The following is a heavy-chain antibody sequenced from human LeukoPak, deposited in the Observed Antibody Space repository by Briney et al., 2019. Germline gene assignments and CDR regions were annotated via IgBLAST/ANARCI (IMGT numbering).Heavy chain of an antibody. CDR2: TYYRSKWYI. CDR1: GDSLSSNTAS. CDR3: ARELLDTTGYALGY. D-gene: IGHD1-1*01. J-gene: IGHJ4*02. Sequence: SQTLSLTCAISGDSLSSNTASWIWTRHPPSRGLAWLGCTYYRSKWYIEYGVAVGSRITINADTSKNQFSLQLNSVTPEDTAVYYCARELLDTTGYALGYWGEGTLVTVSS. V-gene: IGHV6-1*01.